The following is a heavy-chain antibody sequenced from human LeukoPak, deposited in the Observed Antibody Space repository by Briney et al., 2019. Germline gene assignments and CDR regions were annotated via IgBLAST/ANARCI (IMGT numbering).Heavy chain of an antibody. CDR1: GFTFSSYW. CDR2: IKQDGSEK. V-gene: IGHV3-7*01. D-gene: IGHD3-22*01. CDR3: ARAAVYYGSSGYKY. Sequence: GGSLRLSCAASGFTFSSYWMSWVRQAPGKGLEWVANIKQDGSEKYYVDSVKGRFTISRDNAKNSLYLQMNSLRAEDTAVCYCARAAVYYGSSGYKYWGQGTLVTVSS. J-gene: IGHJ4*02.